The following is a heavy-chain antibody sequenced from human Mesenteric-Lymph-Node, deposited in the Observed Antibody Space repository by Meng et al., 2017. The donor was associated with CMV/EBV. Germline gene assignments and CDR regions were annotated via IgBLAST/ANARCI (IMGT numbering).Heavy chain of an antibody. CDR2: MNPNSGNT. V-gene: IGHV1-8*02. D-gene: IGHD2-2*01. CDR1: GYTFTSYD. CDR3: ARGDSVVVTAAEDGAFDI. Sequence: ASVKVSCKASGYTFTSYDINWVRQATGQGLEWMGWMNPNSGNTGYAQKFQGRVTMTRNTSISTAYMELSSLRSENTAVYYCARGDSVVVTAAEDGAFDIWGQGTMVTVSS. J-gene: IGHJ3*02.